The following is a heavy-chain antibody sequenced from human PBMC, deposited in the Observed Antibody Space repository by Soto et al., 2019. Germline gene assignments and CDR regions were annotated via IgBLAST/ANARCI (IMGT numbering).Heavy chain of an antibody. V-gene: IGHV4-39*01. CDR1: GGSISSSSYY. CDR2: IYHSGST. Sequence: SETLSLTCTVSGGSISSSSYYWGWIRQPPGKELEWIGAIYHSGSTYYHPSLKSRVTISVDTSKKQFSLRLTSLTAADKAVYFCARQTGGFGYYFDYWGQGTLVTVSS. CDR3: ARQTGGFGYYFDY. D-gene: IGHD3-16*01. J-gene: IGHJ4*02.